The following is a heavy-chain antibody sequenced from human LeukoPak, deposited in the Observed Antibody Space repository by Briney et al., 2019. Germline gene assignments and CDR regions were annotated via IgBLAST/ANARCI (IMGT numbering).Heavy chain of an antibody. J-gene: IGHJ6*02. CDR3: AIYYGYPDV. CDR1: GSPFTTYR. Sequence: GESLKISCKGSGSPFTTYRINWVRKMSGKGLEWMGRIDPSDSYTNYSPSLQGHVTISVDKSINTAYLQWSSLKASDTAMYYCAIYYGYPDVWGQGTTVTVSS. D-gene: IGHD3-22*01. CDR2: IDPSDSYT. V-gene: IGHV5-10-1*01.